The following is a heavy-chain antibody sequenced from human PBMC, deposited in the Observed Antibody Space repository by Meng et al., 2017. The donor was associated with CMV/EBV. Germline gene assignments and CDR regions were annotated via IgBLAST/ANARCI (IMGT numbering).Heavy chain of an antibody. V-gene: IGHV2-5*02. J-gene: IGHJ4*02. CDR2: IYWDDDK. D-gene: IGHD5-24*01. Sequence: HIALHESGPTLVKPTQPLTLTCTFSGFSLSTSGVGVVWIRQPPGKALESLALIYWDDDKRYRPSLKSRLTITKDTSKNQVVLTMTNMDPVDTATYYCAHRLASAGWLQLPFDYWGQGTLVTVSS. CDR3: AHRLASAGWLQLPFDY. CDR1: GFSLSTSGVG.